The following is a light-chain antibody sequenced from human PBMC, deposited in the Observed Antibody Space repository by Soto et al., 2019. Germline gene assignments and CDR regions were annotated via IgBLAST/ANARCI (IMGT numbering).Light chain of an antibody. CDR3: NSYTLSSTVI. CDR1: SSDVGGHDY. J-gene: IGLJ2*01. V-gene: IGLV2-14*01. CDR2: EVT. Sequence: QSALTQPASVSGSHGQSITISCTGTSSDVGGHDYVSWYQHHPDKAPKVIIFEVTKRPSGVSNRLSGSKTGNTASLTISGLQAEDEADCYCNSYTLSSTVIFGGGTKVTVL.